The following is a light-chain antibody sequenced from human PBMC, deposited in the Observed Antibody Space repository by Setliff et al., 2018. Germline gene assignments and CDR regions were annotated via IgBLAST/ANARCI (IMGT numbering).Light chain of an antibody. J-gene: IGLJ1*01. V-gene: IGLV2-14*01. Sequence: SALAQPASVSGSPGQSITISCTGTSSDVGDYKYVSWYQQLPGKAPKLIIFEVSNRPSGIPNRFSGSKSGNTASLSISGLQAEDEADYYCSSYTSLSTRVFGTGTKGTV. CDR2: EVS. CDR1: SSDVGDYKY. CDR3: SSYTSLSTRV.